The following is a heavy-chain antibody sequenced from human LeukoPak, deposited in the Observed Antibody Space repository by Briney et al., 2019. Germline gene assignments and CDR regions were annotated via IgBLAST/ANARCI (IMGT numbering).Heavy chain of an antibody. J-gene: IGHJ6*02. V-gene: IGHV4-34*01. CDR2: INHSGST. D-gene: IGHD6-13*01. CDR3: ARGSSSWSRYYGMDV. Sequence: PSETLSLTCTVYGGSFSGYYWSWIRQSPGKGLEWIGEINHSGSTNYNPSLKSRVTISVDTSKNQFSLKLSSVTAADTAVYYCARGSSSWSRYYGMDVWGQGTTVTVSS. CDR1: GGSFSGYY.